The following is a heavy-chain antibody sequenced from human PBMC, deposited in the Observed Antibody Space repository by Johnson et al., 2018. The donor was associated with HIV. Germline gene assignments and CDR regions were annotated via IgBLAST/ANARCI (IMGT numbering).Heavy chain of an antibody. J-gene: IGHJ3*02. CDR3: ARDGDDGDEADDTKGAFDI. V-gene: IGHV3-33*01. D-gene: IGHD3-9*01. CDR2: IWYDGSNK. Sequence: QVQLVESGGGVVQPGRSLRLSCAASGFTFDTYGMHWVRQAPGKGLEWVAVIWYDGSNKYYADSVKGRFTISRDDARNTLYLQMNSLRVEDTALYYCARDGDDGDEADDTKGAFDIWGQGTMVTVSS. CDR1: GFTFDTYG.